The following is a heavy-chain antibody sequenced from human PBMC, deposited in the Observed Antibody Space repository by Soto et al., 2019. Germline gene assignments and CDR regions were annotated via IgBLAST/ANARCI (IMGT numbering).Heavy chain of an antibody. CDR1: GFTFSSYA. V-gene: IGHV3-23*01. CDR2: ISGSGGSA. Sequence: GESLSLSCAASGFTFSSYAMSWVRQAPGKGLEWVSAISGSGGSAYYADSVKGRFTISRDNSKNTLYLQMNNLRAEDTAVYYCADGGEWSFNFVYWGQGTQVTVSS. J-gene: IGHJ4*02. D-gene: IGHD3-3*01. CDR3: ADGGEWSFNFVY.